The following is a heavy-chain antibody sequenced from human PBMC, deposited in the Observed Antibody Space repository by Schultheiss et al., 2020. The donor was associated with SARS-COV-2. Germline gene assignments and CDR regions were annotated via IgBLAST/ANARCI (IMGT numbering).Heavy chain of an antibody. J-gene: IGHJ4*02. Sequence: ASVKVSCKASGYTFTGYYIHWVRQATGQGLEWMGWMNPNSGNTGYAQKFQGRVTMTTDTSTSTAYMELRSLRSDDTAVYYCARAWDILTGYYNSYFDYWGQGTLVTVSS. V-gene: IGHV1-8*02. CDR1: GYTFTGYY. CDR2: MNPNSGNT. D-gene: IGHD3-9*01. CDR3: ARAWDILTGYYNSYFDY.